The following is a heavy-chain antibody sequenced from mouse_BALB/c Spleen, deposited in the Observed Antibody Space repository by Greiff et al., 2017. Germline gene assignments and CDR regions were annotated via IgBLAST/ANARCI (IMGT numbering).Heavy chain of an antibody. J-gene: IGHJ1*01. CDR3: ARGGYYFDV. V-gene: IGHV2-9*02. D-gene: IGHD2-2*01. CDR1: GFSLTSYG. Sequence: VKLVESGPGLVAPSQSLSITCTVSGFSLTSYGVHWVRQPPGKGLEWLGVIWAGGSTNYNSALMSRLSISKDNSKSQVFLKMNSLQTDDTAMYYCARGGYYFDVWGAGTTVTVSS. CDR2: IWAGGST.